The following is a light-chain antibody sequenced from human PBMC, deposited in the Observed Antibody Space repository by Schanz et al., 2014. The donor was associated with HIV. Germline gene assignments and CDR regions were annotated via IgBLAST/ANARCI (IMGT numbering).Light chain of an antibody. Sequence: QSVLAQPLSVSGAPGQRVTISCTGSTSNIGTGYDVHWYQVLPGTAPKLLIFGYSNRPSGVPDRFSGSKSDSSASLAISELQSEDDGDYYCASWDDSLDGLYVFGPGTKLTVL. CDR3: ASWDDSLDGLYV. J-gene: IGLJ1*01. V-gene: IGLV1-40*01. CDR1: TSNIGTGYD. CDR2: GYS.